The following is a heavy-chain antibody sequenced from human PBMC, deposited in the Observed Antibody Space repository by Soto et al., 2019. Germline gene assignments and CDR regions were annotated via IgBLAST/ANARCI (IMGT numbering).Heavy chain of an antibody. CDR2: IYPGDSDT. Sequence: RGESLKISCKGSEYSFANQWVGLVRQMPGKGLEWMGIIYPGDSDTRYSPSFQGQVTISADKSISTAYLQWSSLKASDTAMYYWQWLVQGYYYYGMDVWGQGTTVTVSS. J-gene: IGHJ6*02. CDR1: EYSFANQW. CDR3: QWLVQGYYYYGMDV. V-gene: IGHV5-51*01. D-gene: IGHD6-19*01.